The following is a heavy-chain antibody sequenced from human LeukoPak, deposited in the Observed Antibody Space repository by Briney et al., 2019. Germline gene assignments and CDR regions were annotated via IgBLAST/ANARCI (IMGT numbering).Heavy chain of an antibody. V-gene: IGHV4-38-2*02. CDR2: INHSGST. J-gene: IGHJ3*02. Sequence: AETLTLACTVSGYSISSGYYWSWIRQPPGKGLEWSGEINHSGSTNYNPSLKSRVTISVDTSKNPVSLKLSPVTAADTAVYYCERVLRGSFVVHGGDAFDIWGQGTMVTVSS. CDR1: GYSISSGYY. CDR3: ERVLRGSFVVHGGDAFDI. D-gene: IGHD3-16*02.